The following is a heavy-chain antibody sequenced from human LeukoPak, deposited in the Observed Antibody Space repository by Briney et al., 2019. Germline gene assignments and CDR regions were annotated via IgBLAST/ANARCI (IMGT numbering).Heavy chain of an antibody. Sequence: ASVKVSCKASGYTFTGYYMHWVRQAPGQGLEWMGWINPNSGGTNYAQKFQGRVTMTRDTSISTAYMELSRLGSDDTAVYYCARAGIRMVRGALLVDIWGQGTMVTVSS. CDR1: GYTFTGYY. CDR2: INPNSGGT. CDR3: ARAGIRMVRGALLVDI. D-gene: IGHD3-10*01. V-gene: IGHV1-2*02. J-gene: IGHJ3*02.